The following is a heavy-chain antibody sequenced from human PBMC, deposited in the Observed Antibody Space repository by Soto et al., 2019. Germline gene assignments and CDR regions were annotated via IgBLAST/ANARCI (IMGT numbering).Heavy chain of an antibody. J-gene: IGHJ4*02. CDR2: IYYSGST. CDR1: GGTISSWY. CDR3: ARRYGSAIDY. V-gene: IGHV4-59*08. Sequence: GQLQESVPGLVKPSETLSLTCTVSGGTISSWYWSWIRQPPGKGLEWLGYIYYSGSTNCNPSLKSRVTISVDTSKHQFSLKLSSVTAADTAVYYCARRYGSAIDYWGQGTLVTVSS. D-gene: IGHD1-26*01.